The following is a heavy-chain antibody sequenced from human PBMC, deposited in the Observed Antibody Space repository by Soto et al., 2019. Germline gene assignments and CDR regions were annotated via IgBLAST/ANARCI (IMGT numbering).Heavy chain of an antibody. Sequence: QVQLQQWGAGLLKPSETLSLTCAVYGGSFSGYYWSWIRQPPGKGLEWIGEINHSGSTNYNPSLKGRVTISVDTSKNQFSLKLSSVTAADTAVYYCARSIAAAGTNYYYYMDVWGKGTTVTVSS. V-gene: IGHV4-34*01. CDR3: ARSIAAAGTNYYYYMDV. D-gene: IGHD6-13*01. CDR2: INHSGST. J-gene: IGHJ6*03. CDR1: GGSFSGYY.